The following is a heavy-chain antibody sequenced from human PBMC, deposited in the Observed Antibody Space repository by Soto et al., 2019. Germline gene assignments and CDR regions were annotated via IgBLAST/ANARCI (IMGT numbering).Heavy chain of an antibody. J-gene: IGHJ5*02. Sequence: ASVKVSCKASGYTFTGYYMHWVRQAPGQGLEWMGWINPNSGGTNYAQKFQGWVTMTRDTSISTAYMELSRLRSDDTAVYYCAAGYSGYDSLGFDPWGPGTLLTVFS. V-gene: IGHV1-2*04. CDR1: GYTFTGYY. CDR2: INPNSGGT. D-gene: IGHD5-12*01. CDR3: AAGYSGYDSLGFDP.